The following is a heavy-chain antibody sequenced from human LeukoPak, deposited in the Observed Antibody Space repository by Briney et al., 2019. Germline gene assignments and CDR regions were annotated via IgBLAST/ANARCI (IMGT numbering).Heavy chain of an antibody. D-gene: IGHD2-15*01. CDR3: GRGHRFCSRGNCNSPVDY. V-gene: IGHV3-23*01. J-gene: IGHJ4*02. CDR1: GFTFTNNA. CDR2: IGGGDVEI. Sequence: GGALRLSCAMGGFTFTNNAMTGVRRAPGKGLEWVSTIGGGDVEIHYADSVKGRFPISRDNSKNTLYLQMNSLRAEDTAVYYCGRGHRFCSRGNCNSPVDYWGQGTLVTVSS.